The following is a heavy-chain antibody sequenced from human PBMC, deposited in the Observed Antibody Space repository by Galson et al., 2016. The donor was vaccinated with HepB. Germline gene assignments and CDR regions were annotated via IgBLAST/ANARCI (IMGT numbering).Heavy chain of an antibody. V-gene: IGHV3-21*01. D-gene: IGHD3-10*01. CDR2: ISRGSDYI. Sequence: SLRLSCAASGFTFSSYSMNWVRQTPGKGLEWVSTISRGSDYIFYADSVKGRFTISRDDAKDSLYLQMNSLRAEDAAVYYCTRDYYGSLEYWGQGTLVTVSS. CDR1: GFTFSSYS. CDR3: TRDYYGSLEY. J-gene: IGHJ4*02.